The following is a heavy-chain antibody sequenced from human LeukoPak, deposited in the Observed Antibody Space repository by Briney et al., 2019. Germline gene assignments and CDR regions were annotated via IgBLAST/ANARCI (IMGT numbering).Heavy chain of an antibody. J-gene: IGHJ4*02. CDR2: IYYTGSA. Sequence: PSRTLSLTCTVSGGSISSGDNYWNWIRQPPGKGLEWIGYIYYTGSAYFNPSLRSRLTISADRSKNQFSLRLSSVAAADTAVYYCASPQEKQLPFDYWGQGTLITVSS. CDR1: GGSISSGDNY. D-gene: IGHD6-6*01. V-gene: IGHV4-30-4*08. CDR3: ASPQEKQLPFDY.